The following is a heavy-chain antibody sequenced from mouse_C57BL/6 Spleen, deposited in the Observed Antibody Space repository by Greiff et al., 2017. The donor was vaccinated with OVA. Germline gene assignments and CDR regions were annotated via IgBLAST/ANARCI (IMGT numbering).Heavy chain of an antibody. J-gene: IGHJ1*03. CDR2: IYPGDGDT. D-gene: IGHD1-1*01. Sequence: QVQLKQSGAELVKPGASVKISCKASGYAFSSYWMNWVKQRPGKGLEWIGQIYPGDGDTNYNGKFKGKATLTADKSSSTAYMQLSSLTSEDSAVYFCATTPGGYWYFDVWGTGTTVTVSS. CDR1: GYAFSSYW. CDR3: ATTPGGYWYFDV. V-gene: IGHV1-80*01.